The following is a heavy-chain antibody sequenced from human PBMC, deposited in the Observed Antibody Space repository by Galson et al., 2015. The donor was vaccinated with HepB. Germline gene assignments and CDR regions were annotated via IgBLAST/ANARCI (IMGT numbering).Heavy chain of an antibody. V-gene: IGHV3-21*01. CDR2: ISSSSSYI. D-gene: IGHD2-2*01. CDR1: GFTFSNYS. Sequence: SLRLSCAASGFTFSNYSMNWVRQAPGKGLEWVPSISSSSSYIYYADSVKGRFTISRDNAKNSLYLQMNSLRAEDTAVYYCASFMEADYQLLFQGGYYYYGMDVWGQGTTVTVSS. CDR3: ASFMEADYQLLFQGGYYYYGMDV. J-gene: IGHJ6*02.